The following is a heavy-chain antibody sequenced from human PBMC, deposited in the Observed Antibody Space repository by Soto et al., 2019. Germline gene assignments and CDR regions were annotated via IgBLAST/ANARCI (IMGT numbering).Heavy chain of an antibody. Sequence: GESLKISCKGSGYSFTSYWIGWVRQMPGKGLEWMGIIYPGDSDTRYSPSFQGQVTISADKSISTAYLQWSSLKASDTAMYYCARLPFWSGYYTESYYYYYYYMDVWGKGTTVTVSS. CDR1: GYSFTSYW. D-gene: IGHD3-3*01. J-gene: IGHJ6*03. CDR3: ARLPFWSGYYTESYYYYYYYMDV. V-gene: IGHV5-51*01. CDR2: IYPGDSDT.